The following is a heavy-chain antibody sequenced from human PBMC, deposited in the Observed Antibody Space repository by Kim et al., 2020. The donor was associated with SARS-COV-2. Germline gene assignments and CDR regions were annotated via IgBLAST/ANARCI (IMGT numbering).Heavy chain of an antibody. V-gene: IGHV3-23*01. CDR3: AKDPQEFGGDPGY. CDR1: GFTFSSYA. J-gene: IGHJ4*02. D-gene: IGHD4-17*01. CDR2: ISGSGGST. Sequence: GGSLRLFCAASGFTFSSYAMSWVRQAPGKGLEWVSAISGSGGSTYYADSVKGRFTISRDNSKNTLYLQMNSLRAEDTAEYYCAKDPQEFGGDPGYWGQGTLVTISS.